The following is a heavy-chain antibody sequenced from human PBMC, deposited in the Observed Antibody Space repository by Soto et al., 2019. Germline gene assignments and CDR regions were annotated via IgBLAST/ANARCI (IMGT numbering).Heavy chain of an antibody. Sequence: PSETLSLTCTVSGGSISSYYWSWIRQPAGKGPEWIGRFYTSGSTIYNPSLKSRVTMSVDTSNNQFSLKLTSVTPADTAVYHCARFVRSCSGTTCYTRADVWGQGTTVTVSS. CDR1: GGSISSYY. V-gene: IGHV4-4*07. CDR2: FYTSGST. CDR3: ARFVRSCSGTTCYTRADV. J-gene: IGHJ6*02. D-gene: IGHD2-2*02.